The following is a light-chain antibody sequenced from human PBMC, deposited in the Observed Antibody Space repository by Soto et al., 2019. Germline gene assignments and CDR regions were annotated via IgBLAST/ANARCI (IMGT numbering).Light chain of an antibody. Sequence: EIVFTHSPATLSFSPVERATLSCRASQSVGSYLVWYQQKPGQAPRLLIYDASNRATGIPARFSGSGSGTDFTLTISSLEPEDFAVYYCQQRSNWPITFGQGNDWRL. V-gene: IGKV3-11*01. CDR3: QQRSNWPIT. CDR2: DAS. J-gene: IGKJ5*01. CDR1: QSVGSY.